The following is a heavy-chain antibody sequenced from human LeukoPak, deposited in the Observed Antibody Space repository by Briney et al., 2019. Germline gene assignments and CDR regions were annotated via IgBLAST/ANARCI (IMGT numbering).Heavy chain of an antibody. V-gene: IGHV4-59*08. CDR3: ARHDGSSWYGGGWFDP. Sequence: SETLSLTCTVSGGSISSYYWSWIRQPPGTGLEWIGYIYYSGSTNYNPSLKSRVTISVDTSKNQFSLKLSSVTAADTAVYYCARHDGSSWYGGGWFDPWGQGTLVTVSS. CDR2: IYYSGST. CDR1: GGSISSYY. D-gene: IGHD6-13*01. J-gene: IGHJ5*02.